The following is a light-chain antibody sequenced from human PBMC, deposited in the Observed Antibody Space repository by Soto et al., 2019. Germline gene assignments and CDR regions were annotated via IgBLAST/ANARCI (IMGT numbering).Light chain of an antibody. V-gene: IGLV1-51*01. CDR3: GTWDSSLTARI. Sequence: QSVLTQPPSVSAAPGQKVTISCSGSSSNIGNQYVSWYQQLPGTAPKLLIYDNDKRPSGIPDRFSGSKSGTSATLAITGLQPGDEDDSYCGTWDSSLTARIFGGGTKLTVL. J-gene: IGLJ2*01. CDR1: SSNIGNQY. CDR2: DND.